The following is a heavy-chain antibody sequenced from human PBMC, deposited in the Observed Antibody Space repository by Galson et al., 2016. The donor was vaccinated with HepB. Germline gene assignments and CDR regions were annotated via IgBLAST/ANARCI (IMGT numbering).Heavy chain of an antibody. CDR2: TTTXXXNGKT. V-gene: IGHV1-18*01. Sequence: SVKVSCKASGYTFTSYALSWVRQAPGQGQYGMGWTTTXXXNGKTYYAKRLQGXVTMTTDTSTSTAYMELGSLRSDDTAVYYCAREGTGSVAGPSRFDPWGQGTXXXVS. J-gene: IGHJ5*02. CDR1: GYTFTSYA. CDR3: AREGTGSVAGPSRFDP. D-gene: IGHD6-19*01.